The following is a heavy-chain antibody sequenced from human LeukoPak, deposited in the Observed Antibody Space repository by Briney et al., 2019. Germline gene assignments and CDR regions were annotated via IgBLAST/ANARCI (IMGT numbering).Heavy chain of an antibody. J-gene: IGHJ4*02. D-gene: IGHD2-2*01. CDR2: INDSGSP. V-gene: IGHV4-34*01. Sequence: SETLSLTCEVNGGSFNGYHWTWIRQSPGKGLEWIGEINDSGSPIYSPSLRSRLTISVDTSKNQFSVTLTSVTVADTAVYYCARGPHQHWPLGQFWGQGSLVTVSS. CDR3: ARGPHQHWPLGQF. CDR1: GGSFNGYH.